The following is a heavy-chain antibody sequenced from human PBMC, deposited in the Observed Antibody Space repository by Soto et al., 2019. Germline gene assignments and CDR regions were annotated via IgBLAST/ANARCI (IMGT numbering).Heavy chain of an antibody. CDR3: ARGAITIFGVVGAYYYMAV. Sequence: QVQLQESGPGLVKPSETLSLTCTVSGGSISSYYWSWIRQPPGKGLEWIGYSYYSGSTNYNPSLKSRVTISVDTSKNQFTLKLSSVTAADTAVYYCARGAITIFGVVGAYYYMAVWGKGTTVTVSS. J-gene: IGHJ6*03. D-gene: IGHD3-3*01. V-gene: IGHV4-59*01. CDR1: GGSISSYY. CDR2: SYYSGST.